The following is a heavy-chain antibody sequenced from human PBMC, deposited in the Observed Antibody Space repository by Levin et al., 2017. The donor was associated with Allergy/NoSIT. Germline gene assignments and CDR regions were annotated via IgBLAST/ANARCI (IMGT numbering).Heavy chain of an antibody. CDR1: GFTFDDYG. V-gene: IGHV3-20*04. Sequence: SGGSLRLSCAASGFTFDDYGMSWVRQAPGKGLEWVSGINWNGGSTGYADSVKGRFTISRDNAKNSLYLQMNSLRAEDTALYYCARGRPYPGIAAAGFDYWGQGTLVTVSS. CDR2: INWNGGST. CDR3: ARGRPYPGIAAAGFDY. J-gene: IGHJ4*02. D-gene: IGHD6-13*01.